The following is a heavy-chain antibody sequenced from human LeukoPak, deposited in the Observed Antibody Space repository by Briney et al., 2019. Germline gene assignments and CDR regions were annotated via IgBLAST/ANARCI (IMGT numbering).Heavy chain of an antibody. CDR1: GYTFTSYG. Sequence: ASVKVSCKASGYTFTSYGISWVRQAPGQGLEWMGWISAYNGNTNYAQKLQGRVTMTTDTSTSTAYMELRSLTSDDTALYYCARSGGDDGYNSGSFDYWGQGTLVTVSS. CDR2: ISAYNGNT. D-gene: IGHD5-24*01. V-gene: IGHV1-18*01. CDR3: ARSGGDDGYNSGSFDY. J-gene: IGHJ4*02.